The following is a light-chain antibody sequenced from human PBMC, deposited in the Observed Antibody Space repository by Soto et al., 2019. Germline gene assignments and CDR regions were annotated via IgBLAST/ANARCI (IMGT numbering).Light chain of an antibody. V-gene: IGKV3-15*01. J-gene: IGKJ2*01. Sequence: EIMMTQSLATLSVSPGERATLSCRASQSVSSNLAWYQQKPGQAPRLLIYGASTRATGIPARFSGSGSGTEFTLTISSLQSEDFAVYYCQQYNNWPPGKYTFGQGTKLEIK. CDR1: QSVSSN. CDR2: GAS. CDR3: QQYNNWPPGKYT.